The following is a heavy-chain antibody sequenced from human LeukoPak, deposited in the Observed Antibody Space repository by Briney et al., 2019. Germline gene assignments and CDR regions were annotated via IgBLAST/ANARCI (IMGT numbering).Heavy chain of an antibody. CDR1: GGSISSFH. CDR3: ARSVGTNWSYFFDY. V-gene: IGHV4-59*01. D-gene: IGHD3-3*01. Sequence: PSETLSPTCTVSGGSISSFHWNWLRQSPGRGLEWIGYIYGGGVTNYNTSLRFRVTMSIDTSKNKFSLNLKSVTAEDTAVYYCARSVGTNWSYFFDYWGQGTLVTVSS. CDR2: IYGGGVT. J-gene: IGHJ4*02.